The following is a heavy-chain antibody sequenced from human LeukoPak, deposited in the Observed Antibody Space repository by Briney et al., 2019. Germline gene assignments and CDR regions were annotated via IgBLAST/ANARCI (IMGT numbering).Heavy chain of an antibody. CDR1: GFTFSSYA. V-gene: IGHV3-30-3*01. CDR2: ISYDGSNK. CDR3: AKGPYDSSGHAFDI. Sequence: PGRSLRLSCAASGFTFSSYAMHWVRQAPGKGLEWVAVISYDGSNKYYADSVKGRFTISRDNSKNTLYLQMNSLRAEDTAVYYCAKGPYDSSGHAFDIWGQGTMVTVSS. D-gene: IGHD3-22*01. J-gene: IGHJ3*02.